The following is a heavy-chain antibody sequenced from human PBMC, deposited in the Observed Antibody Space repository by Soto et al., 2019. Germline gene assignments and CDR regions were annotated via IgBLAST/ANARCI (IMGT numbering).Heavy chain of an antibody. Sequence: GGSLRLSCAASGFTVNSNYISWVRQAPGKGLEWISVIYTSGTTYYRDSVKGRFTIFRDDSKNMVNLQMNSLTVEDTAVYYCECHVAGRQKNAFDVWGQGTMVTVSS. D-gene: IGHD2-21*01. V-gene: IGHV3-53*01. CDR1: GFTVNSNY. CDR3: ECHVAGRQKNAFDV. CDR2: IYTSGTT. J-gene: IGHJ3*01.